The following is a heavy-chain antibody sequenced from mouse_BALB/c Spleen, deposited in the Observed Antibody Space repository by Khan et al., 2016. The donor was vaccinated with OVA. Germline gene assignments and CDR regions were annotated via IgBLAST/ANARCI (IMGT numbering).Heavy chain of an antibody. CDR2: INTYTGEP. D-gene: IGHD2-13*01. V-gene: IGHV9-3-1*01. CDR3: ASGDYWYFDV. J-gene: IGHJ1*01. Sequence: QIQLVQSGPELKKPGETVKISCKASGYTFTNYGMNWVKQAPGKGLKWMGWINTYTGEPTYADDFKGRFAFSLATSASTAYLQLNNLKNEDTATYFCASGDYWYFDVWGAGTTVTVSS. CDR1: GYTFTNYG.